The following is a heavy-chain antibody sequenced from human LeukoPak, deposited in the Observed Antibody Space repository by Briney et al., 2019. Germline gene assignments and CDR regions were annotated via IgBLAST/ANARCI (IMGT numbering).Heavy chain of an antibody. CDR3: AREFPFYGGFDI. Sequence: LETLSLTCTVSGGCISSSSYYWGWIRQPPGKGLEWIGSIYYSGSTYYNPSLKSRVTISVDTSKNQFSLKLSSVTAADTAVYYCAREFPFYGGFDIWGQGTMVTVSS. CDR1: GGCISSSSYY. D-gene: IGHD4/OR15-4a*01. V-gene: IGHV4-39*02. J-gene: IGHJ3*02. CDR2: IYYSGST.